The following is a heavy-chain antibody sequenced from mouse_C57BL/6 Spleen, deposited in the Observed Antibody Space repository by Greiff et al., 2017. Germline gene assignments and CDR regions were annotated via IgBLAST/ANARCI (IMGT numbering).Heavy chain of an antibody. V-gene: IGHV3-6*01. CDR1: GYSITSGYY. Sequence: EVKLQESGPGLVKPSQSLSLTCSVTGYSITSGYYWNWIRQFPGNKLEWMGYISYDGSNNYNPSLKNRISITRDTSKNQFFLKLNSVTTEDTATYYCARRDYGNLLYYYAMDYWGQGTSVTVSS. CDR3: ARRDYGNLLYYYAMDY. D-gene: IGHD2-1*01. J-gene: IGHJ4*01. CDR2: ISYDGSN.